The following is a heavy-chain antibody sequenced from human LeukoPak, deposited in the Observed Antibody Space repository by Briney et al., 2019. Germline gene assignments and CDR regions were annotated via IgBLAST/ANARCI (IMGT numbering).Heavy chain of an antibody. Sequence: ASVKVSCKAFGFTFNAYNIHWVRQAPGQGLEWMGWINPKSGGANYAQKFQGRVTMTWDTSISTAYMELSRLRSDDTAVYYCAREYILTAYYGDYWGQGTLVTVSS. CDR2: INPKSGGA. J-gene: IGHJ4*02. CDR3: AREYILTAYYGDY. CDR1: GFTFNAYN. D-gene: IGHD3-9*01. V-gene: IGHV1-2*02.